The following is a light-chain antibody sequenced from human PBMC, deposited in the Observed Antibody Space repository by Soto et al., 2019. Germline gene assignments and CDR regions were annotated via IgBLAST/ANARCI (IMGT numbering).Light chain of an antibody. Sequence: EIVLTQSPGTLSLSPGERATLSCRASQSVSSSYLAWYQQKPGQAPRLLIYGASSRATVIPDRFSGSGSGTDFTLTISRLEPEDFAVYYCQQYGSSPFTFCPGTKVDIK. CDR1: QSVSSSY. J-gene: IGKJ3*01. CDR2: GAS. V-gene: IGKV3-20*01. CDR3: QQYGSSPFT.